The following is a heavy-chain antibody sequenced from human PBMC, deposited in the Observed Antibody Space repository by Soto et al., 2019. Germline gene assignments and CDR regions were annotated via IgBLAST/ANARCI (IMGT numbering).Heavy chain of an antibody. D-gene: IGHD3-3*01. V-gene: IGHV3-33*01. CDR1: GFTFSSYG. J-gene: IGHJ6*02. CDR2: IWYDGSNK. CDR3: ARDDRSITIFGVVTYGMDV. Sequence: SLRLSCAASGFTFSSYGMHWVRQAPGKGLEWVAVIWYDGSNKYYADSVKGRFTISRDNSKNTLYLQMNSLRAEDTAVYYCARDDRSITIFGVVTYGMDVWGQGTRVTFSS.